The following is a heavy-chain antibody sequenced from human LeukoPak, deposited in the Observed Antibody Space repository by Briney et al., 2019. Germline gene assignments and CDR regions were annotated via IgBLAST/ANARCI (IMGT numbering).Heavy chain of an antibody. CDR1: GLTFSNYG. CDR2: ISGSGGNT. D-gene: IGHD6-19*01. Sequence: GGTLRLSCAASGLTFSNYGMSWVRQAPGKGLEWVSAISGSGGNTYYADSVKGRFTISRDNSKNTLYLQMNSLRAEDTAVYYCARDLRYSSGWSASGMDVWGKGTTVTISS. V-gene: IGHV3-23*01. CDR3: ARDLRYSSGWSASGMDV. J-gene: IGHJ6*03.